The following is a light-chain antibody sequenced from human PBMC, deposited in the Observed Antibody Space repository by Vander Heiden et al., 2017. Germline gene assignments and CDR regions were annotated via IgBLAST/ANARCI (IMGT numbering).Light chain of an antibody. V-gene: IGLV2-23*02. CDR3: CSYAGSSTFTV. J-gene: IGLJ1*01. CDR1: SSDVGSYNL. Sequence: QSALTQPASVSGSPRQSITISCTGTSSDVGSYNLVPWYQQHPGKAPKLMIYEVSERPSGVSNRFSGSKSGNTASLTISGLQAEDEADYYCCSYAGSSTFTVFGTGTKVTVL. CDR2: EVS.